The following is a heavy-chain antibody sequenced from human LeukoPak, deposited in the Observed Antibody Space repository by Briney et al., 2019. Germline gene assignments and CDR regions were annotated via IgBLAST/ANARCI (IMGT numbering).Heavy chain of an antibody. Sequence: SQTLSLTCTVSGGSISRGGYYWSWIRQHPGKGLEWIGYIYYSGSTYYNPSLKSRVTISVDTSKNQFSLKLSSVTAADTAVYYCARNLYCSSTSCYLYYYYYMDVWGKGTTVTVSS. CDR2: IYYSGST. V-gene: IGHV4-31*03. CDR3: ARNLYCSSTSCYLYYYYYMDV. CDR1: GGSISRGGYY. D-gene: IGHD2-2*01. J-gene: IGHJ6*03.